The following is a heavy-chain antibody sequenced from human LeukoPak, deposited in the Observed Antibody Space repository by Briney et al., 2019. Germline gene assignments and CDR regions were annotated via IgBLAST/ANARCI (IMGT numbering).Heavy chain of an antibody. D-gene: IGHD4-17*01. CDR3: ARDWSRYGTVTSFDY. J-gene: IGHJ4*02. CDR2: ISSSGSTI. V-gene: IGHV3-11*04. Sequence: PGGSLRLSCAASGFTFSDYYMSWIRQAPGKGLEWVSYISSSGSTIYYADSVKGRFTISRDNAKNSLYLQMNSLRAEDTAVYYCARDWSRYGTVTSFDYWGQGTLVTVSS. CDR1: GFTFSDYY.